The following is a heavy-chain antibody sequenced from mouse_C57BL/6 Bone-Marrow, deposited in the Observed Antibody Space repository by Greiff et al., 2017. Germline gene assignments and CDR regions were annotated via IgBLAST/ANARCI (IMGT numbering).Heavy chain of an antibody. V-gene: IGHV2-9-1*01. CDR2: IWTGGGP. CDR1: GFSLTSYA. D-gene: IGHD1-1*01. J-gene: IGHJ4*01. CDR3: ARGRYYGRNAMDY. Sequence: VKLMESGPGLVAPSQSLSITCTVSGFSLTSYAISWVRQPPGKGLEWLGVIWTGGGPNYNSALKSRLSISKDNSKSQVLLKMNSLQTDDTARYYCARGRYYGRNAMDYWGQGTSVTVSS.